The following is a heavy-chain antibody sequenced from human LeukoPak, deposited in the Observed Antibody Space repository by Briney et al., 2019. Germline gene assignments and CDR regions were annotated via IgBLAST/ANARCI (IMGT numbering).Heavy chain of an antibody. CDR2: IYYSGST. CDR1: GGSISSGGYY. J-gene: IGHJ3*02. Sequence: SETLSLTCTVSGGSISSGGYYWSWIRQHPGKGLEWLGYIYYSGSTYSNPSLKSRVTISVDTSKNQFSLKLSSVTAADTAVYYCASHRQWLPRPHFDIWGQATMVTVSS. D-gene: IGHD6-19*01. CDR3: ASHRQWLPRPHFDI. V-gene: IGHV4-31*03.